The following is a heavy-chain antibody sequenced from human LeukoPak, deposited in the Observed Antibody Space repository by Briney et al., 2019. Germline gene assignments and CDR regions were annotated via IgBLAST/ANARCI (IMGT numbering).Heavy chain of an antibody. V-gene: IGHV3-71*01. CDR2: IRSKAYGGTT. CDR1: GFTVSSNY. Sequence: GGSLRLSCAASGFTVSSNYMSWVRQAPGKGLEWVGFIRSKAYGGTTEYAASVKGRFTISRDDSKSIAYLQMNSLRTEDTAVYYCTRWTKYCSGGSCYYFDYWGQGTLVTVSS. J-gene: IGHJ4*02. D-gene: IGHD2-15*01. CDR3: TRWTKYCSGGSCYYFDY.